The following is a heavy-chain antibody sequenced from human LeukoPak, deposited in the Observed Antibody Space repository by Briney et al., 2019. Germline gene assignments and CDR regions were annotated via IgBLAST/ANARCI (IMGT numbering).Heavy chain of an antibody. CDR2: VSSSGRS. J-gene: IGHJ4*02. CDR1: GGSISNYY. CDR3: ARGKVVAGTPGQNSWDY. V-gene: IGHV4-4*07. Sequence: SETLSLTCTVSGGSISNYYWAWIRQPVGRALEWIGRVSSSGRSNYNHSLERRVTLSVDASKKQFSLKLTSVTAADTAVYYCARGKVVAGTPGQNSWDYWGQGTLVTVSS. D-gene: IGHD6-19*01.